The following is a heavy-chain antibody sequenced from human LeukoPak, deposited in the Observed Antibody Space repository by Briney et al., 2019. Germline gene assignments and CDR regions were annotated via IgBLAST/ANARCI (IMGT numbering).Heavy chain of an antibody. D-gene: IGHD4-17*01. CDR3: ARDRYGDTTLDY. CDR2: IYYSGST. J-gene: IGHJ4*02. V-gene: IGHV4-59*01. CDR1: GGSISSYY. Sequence: KTSETLSLTCTVSGGSISSYYWSWIRQPPGKGLEWIGYIYYSGSTNYNPSLKSRVTISVDTSKNQFSLKPSSVTAADTAVYYCARDRYGDTTLDYWGQGALVTVSS.